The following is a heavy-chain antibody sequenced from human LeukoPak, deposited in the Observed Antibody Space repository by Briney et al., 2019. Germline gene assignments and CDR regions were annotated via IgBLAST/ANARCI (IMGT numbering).Heavy chain of an antibody. Sequence: PPETLSLTCTVSGGSIGRFYWSWVRQPPGKGLEWIGYIYDTGTTTYNPSLKSRVTISLDTSKNQFSLKLSSVTAADTAVYYCGRDSRWDAFDIWGLGTMVTVSS. V-gene: IGHV4-59*01. CDR3: GRDSRWDAFDI. CDR2: IYDTGTT. J-gene: IGHJ3*02. CDR1: GGSIGRFY.